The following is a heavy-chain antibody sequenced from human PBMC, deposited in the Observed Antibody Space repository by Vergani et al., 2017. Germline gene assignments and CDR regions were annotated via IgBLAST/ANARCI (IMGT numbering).Heavy chain of an antibody. CDR1: GYSISRGFY. D-gene: IGHD3-22*01. V-gene: IGHV4-38-2*02. CDR3: AGGELEYYYDSSGYYSGPGYFDY. CDR2: MFHTGEA. J-gene: IGHJ4*02. Sequence: QIQLQESGPGLVKPSETLSLTCSVSGYSISRGFYWAWIRQTPEKGLEWIGGMFHTGEASNSPSLQSRVAISVDTSKNQFSLKLSSVTAADTAVYYCAGGELEYYYDSSGYYSGPGYFDYWGQGTLVTVSS.